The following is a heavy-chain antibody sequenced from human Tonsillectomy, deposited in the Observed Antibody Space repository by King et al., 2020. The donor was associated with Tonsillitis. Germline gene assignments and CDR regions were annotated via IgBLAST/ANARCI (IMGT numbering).Heavy chain of an antibody. Sequence: VQLVESGGGVVQPGRSLRLSCAASGFTFRNYAMHWVRQAPGKGLEWVAIISYDGTNKFYADSVKGRFTISRDSSKNTLYLQMHSLRAEDTAVYYCARDRGSWVLDIDYWGQGTLVTVSS. V-gene: IGHV3-30*04. CDR1: GFTFRNYA. J-gene: IGHJ4*02. CDR3: ARDRGSWVLDIDY. D-gene: IGHD1-26*01. CDR2: ISYDGTNK.